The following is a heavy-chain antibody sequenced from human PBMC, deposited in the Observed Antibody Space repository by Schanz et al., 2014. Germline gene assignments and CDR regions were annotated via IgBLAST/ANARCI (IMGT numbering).Heavy chain of an antibody. V-gene: IGHV1-69*10. CDR3: AKDVDFWSGYYLDY. D-gene: IGHD3-3*01. J-gene: IGHJ4*02. CDR1: GYTFSSYG. Sequence: QVQLVQSGAEVKKPGASVKVSCKASGYTFSSYGITWVRQAPGQGLEWMGWIIPVLAIADYAQKFQGRVTITADKSTSTASMELSSLRSEDTAVYYCAKDVDFWSGYYLDYWGQGTLVTVSS. CDR2: IIPVLAIA.